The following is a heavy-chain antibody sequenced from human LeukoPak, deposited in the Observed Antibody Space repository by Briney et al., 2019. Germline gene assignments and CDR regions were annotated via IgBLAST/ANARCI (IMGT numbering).Heavy chain of an antibody. CDR1: GGSISSGGYS. J-gene: IGHJ4*02. D-gene: IGHD3-9*01. V-gene: IGHV4-30-2*01. Sequence: PSQTLSLTCAVSGGSISSGGYSWSWIRQPPGKGLEWIGYIHHSGSTYYNPSLKSRVTISVDRSKNQFSLKLSSVTAADTAVYYCASSDILTGYYSYWGQGTLVTVSS. CDR3: ASSDILTGYYSY. CDR2: IHHSGST.